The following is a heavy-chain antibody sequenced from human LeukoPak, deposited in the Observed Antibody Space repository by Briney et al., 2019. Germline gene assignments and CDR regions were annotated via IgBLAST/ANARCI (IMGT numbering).Heavy chain of an antibody. D-gene: IGHD4-17*01. CDR2: IDSSGSYT. V-gene: IGHV3-23*01. Sequence: PGGSLRLSCGASGFAFGNYAMVWVRQAPGKGLEWVSSIDSSGSYTPSADSVKGRFTISRDNFENTLYLQMNSLRAEDTAVYFCAKISTVTDNFGHWGQETLVTVSS. CDR3: AKISTVTDNFGH. J-gene: IGHJ4*02. CDR1: GFAFGNYA.